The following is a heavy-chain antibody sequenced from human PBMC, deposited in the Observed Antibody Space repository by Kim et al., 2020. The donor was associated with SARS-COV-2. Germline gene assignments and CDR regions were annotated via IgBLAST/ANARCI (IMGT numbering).Heavy chain of an antibody. V-gene: IGHV3-23*01. J-gene: IGHJ6*02. D-gene: IGHD5-12*01. Sequence: YAASVKGPLTISRDNSKNTLYLQMNSLRAEDTAVYYCAKGGINYYYGMDVWGQGTTVTVSS. CDR3: AKGGINYYYGMDV.